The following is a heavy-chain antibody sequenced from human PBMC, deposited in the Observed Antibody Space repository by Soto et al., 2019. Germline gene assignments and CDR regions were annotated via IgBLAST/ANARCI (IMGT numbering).Heavy chain of an antibody. CDR1: GGSISSSSYY. CDR3: ARDVITVTTEDYYYYGMDV. CDR2: IYYSGST. J-gene: IGHJ6*02. D-gene: IGHD4-17*01. V-gene: IGHV4-39*07. Sequence: QLQLQESGPGLVKPSETLSLTCTVSGGSISSSSYYWGWIRQPPGKGLEWIGSIYYSGSTNYNPSLKSRVTISVDKSKNQFSLKLSSVTAADTAVYYCARDVITVTTEDYYYYGMDVWGQGTTVTVSS.